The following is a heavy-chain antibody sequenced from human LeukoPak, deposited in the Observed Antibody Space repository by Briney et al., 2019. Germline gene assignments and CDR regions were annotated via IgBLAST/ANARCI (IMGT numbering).Heavy chain of an antibody. J-gene: IGHJ3*02. CDR1: GFTFSRYA. CDR3: AKEYNWNDPDAFDI. V-gene: IGHV3-23*01. D-gene: IGHD1-1*01. CDR2: ISSTGGST. Sequence: GGSLRLSCAASGFTFSRYAMSWVRQAPGKGLYLVSAISSTGGSTYYADSVKGRCTISRDNSKNTLYLQMNSLRAEDTAVYYCAKEYNWNDPDAFDIWGQGTMITVSS.